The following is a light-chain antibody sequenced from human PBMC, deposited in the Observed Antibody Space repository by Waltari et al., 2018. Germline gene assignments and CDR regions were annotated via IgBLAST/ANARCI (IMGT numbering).Light chain of an antibody. V-gene: IGKV3-11*01. CDR1: QSVSNY. Sequence: EIVLTQSPPTLSSSPAERATLSCRASQSVSNYLAWYQQRPGQAPRVLIYDASSRATGIPTRFSGSGSGTDFTLTISSLQPEDSAVYYCQQRVHWPMYTFGQGTKLEIK. CDR2: DAS. CDR3: QQRVHWPMYT. J-gene: IGKJ2*01.